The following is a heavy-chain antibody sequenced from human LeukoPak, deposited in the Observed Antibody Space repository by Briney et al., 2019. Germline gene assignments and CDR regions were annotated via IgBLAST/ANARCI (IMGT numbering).Heavy chain of an antibody. J-gene: IGHJ4*02. V-gene: IGHV1-2*02. CDR1: GYTLTAHY. CDR3: ARDKGSSGSYYNIGDY. CDR2: IDPNSGGT. D-gene: IGHD3-10*01. Sequence: ASVKVSCKAPGYTLTAHYIQWVRQAPGQGLEWMGWIDPNSGGTNYAQKFQGRVTMTRDTSISTAFMELSGLRSDDTAVYYCARDKGSSGSYYNIGDYWGQGTPVTVSS.